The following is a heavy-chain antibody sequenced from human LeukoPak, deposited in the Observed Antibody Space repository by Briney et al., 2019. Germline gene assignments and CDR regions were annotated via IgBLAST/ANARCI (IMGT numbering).Heavy chain of an antibody. V-gene: IGHV3-48*04. J-gene: IGHJ3*02. Sequence: GGSLRLSCAASGFTFNRYNINWVRQAPGKGLEWVSYISYSSSTIYYADSVKGRFTFSRDNAKNSLYLQMNSLRAEDTAVYYCARDRLAYGYPGDAFDIWGQGTMVTVSS. CDR2: ISYSSSTI. CDR3: ARDRLAYGYPGDAFDI. D-gene: IGHD5-24*01. CDR1: GFTFNRYN.